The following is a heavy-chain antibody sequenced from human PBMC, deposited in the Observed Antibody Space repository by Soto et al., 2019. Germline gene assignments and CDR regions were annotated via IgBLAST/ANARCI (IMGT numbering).Heavy chain of an antibody. J-gene: IGHJ4*02. CDR1: GGTFSSYA. CDR2: IIPIFGTA. Sequence: XEKVSGKASGGTFSSYALSCVGHAPGQGLEWMGGIIPIFGTANHAQKFQGRVTITADESTSTAYMELSSLRSPDTSVYYCARASIIDFWSGSFEYWGQGTLVTVSS. CDR3: ARASIIDFWSGSFEY. V-gene: IGHV1-69*13. D-gene: IGHD3-3*01.